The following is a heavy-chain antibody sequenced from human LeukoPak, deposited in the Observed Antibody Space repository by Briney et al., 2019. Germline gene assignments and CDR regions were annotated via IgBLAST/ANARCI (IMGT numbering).Heavy chain of an antibody. V-gene: IGHV1-46*01. D-gene: IGHD3-22*01. CDR2: INPSGGST. CDR1: GYTFTSYY. CDR3: ARDVPYDDSGYYFDY. J-gene: IGHJ4*02. Sequence: GGSLRLSCAASGYTFTSYYMHWVRQAPGQGLEWMGIINPSGGSTSYAQKFQGRVTMTRDMSTSTVYMELSSLRSEDTAVYYCARDVPYDDSGYYFDYWGQGTLVTVSS.